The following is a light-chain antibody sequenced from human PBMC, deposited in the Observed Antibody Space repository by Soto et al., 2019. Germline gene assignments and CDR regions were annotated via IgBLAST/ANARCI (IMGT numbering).Light chain of an antibody. CDR2: AAS. J-gene: IGKJ3*01. Sequence: DIQMTQSPSSLYANVGDRVTITCRAIRTITTYLNWYQQIPGKAPKLLIYAASSLKSGVPSRFSGSGSGTDFTLTISSLQPEDFATYYCQLSYSTPLFGPGTKVDFK. CDR3: QLSYSTPL. V-gene: IGKV1-39*01. CDR1: RTITTY.